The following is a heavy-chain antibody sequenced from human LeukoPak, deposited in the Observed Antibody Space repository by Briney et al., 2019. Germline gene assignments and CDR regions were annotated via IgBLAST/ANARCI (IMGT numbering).Heavy chain of an antibody. CDR1: GGSISSYY. CDR3: ARSPTYDSSGYYLSPGVGYYYMDV. Sequence: SETLSLACTVSGGSISSYYWSWIRQPPGKGLELIAYIYYSGYTNSNPSLKSRVTTSVDTSTNQFSLKLSSVTAADTAVYYCARSPTYDSSGYYLSPGVGYYYMDVWGTGTTVTISS. J-gene: IGHJ6*03. CDR2: IYYSGYT. V-gene: IGHV4-59*01. D-gene: IGHD3-22*01.